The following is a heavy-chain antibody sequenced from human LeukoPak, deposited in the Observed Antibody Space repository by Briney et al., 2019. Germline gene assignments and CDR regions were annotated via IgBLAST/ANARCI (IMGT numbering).Heavy chain of an antibody. CDR3: ARDAPAVNCSSTSCSLTYWLNYYYYYYMDV. CDR2: ISSSSSYI. V-gene: IGHV3-21*01. Sequence: GGSLRLSCAASGFTFSSYSMNWVRQAPGKGLEWVSSISSSSSYIYYADSVKGRFTISRDNAKNSLYLQMNSLRAEDTAVYYCARDAPAVNCSSTSCSLTYWLNYYYYYYMDVWGKGTTVTVSS. CDR1: GFTFSSYS. J-gene: IGHJ6*03. D-gene: IGHD2-2*01.